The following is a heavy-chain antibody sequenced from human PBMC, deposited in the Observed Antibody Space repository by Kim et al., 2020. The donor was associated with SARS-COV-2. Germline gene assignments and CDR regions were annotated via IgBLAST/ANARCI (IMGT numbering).Heavy chain of an antibody. CDR2: IYHSGST. V-gene: IGHV4-38-2*02. Sequence: SETLSLTCTVSGSSISSGYYWGWIRQPPGTGLEWIGSIYHSGSTYYNPSLKSRVTISVDTSKNQFSLKLSSVTAADTAVYYCARSYFVVRGISDYWGQGTLVTVSS. J-gene: IGHJ4*02. D-gene: IGHD3-10*01. CDR1: GSSISSGYY. CDR3: ARSYFVVRGISDY.